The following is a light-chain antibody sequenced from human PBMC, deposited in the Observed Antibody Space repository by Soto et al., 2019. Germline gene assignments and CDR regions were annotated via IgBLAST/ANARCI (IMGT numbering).Light chain of an antibody. CDR3: QSYDSSHVV. CDR1: SSNIGAGYD. J-gene: IGLJ2*01. Sequence: QSVLTQPPSVSGAPGQRVTISCTGSSSNIGAGYDVHWYQQLPGTAPKLLIYDNSNRPSRVPDRFSGSKSGTSASLAITGLQAEDEADYYCQSYDSSHVVFGGGTKLTVL. CDR2: DNS. V-gene: IGLV1-40*01.